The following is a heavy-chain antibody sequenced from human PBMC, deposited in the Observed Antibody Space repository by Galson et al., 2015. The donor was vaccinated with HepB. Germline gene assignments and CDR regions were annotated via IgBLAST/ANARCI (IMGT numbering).Heavy chain of an antibody. V-gene: IGHV4-4*02. CDR3: ARAKEGRGYFDY. D-gene: IGHD3-10*01. CDR2: IYHSGGT. Sequence: IYHSGGTNYRPSLKSRVTISVGKSKNQFSLKLTSVTAADTAVYYCARAKEGRGYFDYWGQGTLVTVSS. J-gene: IGHJ4*02.